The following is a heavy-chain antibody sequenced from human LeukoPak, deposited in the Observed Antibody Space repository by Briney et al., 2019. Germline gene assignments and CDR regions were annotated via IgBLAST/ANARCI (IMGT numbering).Heavy chain of an antibody. Sequence: GGSLRLSCAASGFMFSSYWMTWVRQAPGKGLEWVANIKEDGSEKYYVDSVKGRFTISRDNAKSSLYLQMNSLRVEDTAVYYCATEGIILGAYDFWGRGTLVTVSS. D-gene: IGHD1-26*01. CDR2: IKEDGSEK. J-gene: IGHJ4*02. CDR3: ATEGIILGAYDF. V-gene: IGHV3-7*03. CDR1: GFMFSSYW.